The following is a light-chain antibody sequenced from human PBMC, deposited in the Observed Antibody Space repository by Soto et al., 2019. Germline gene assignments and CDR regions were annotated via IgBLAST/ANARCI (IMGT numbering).Light chain of an antibody. CDR2: GNF. V-gene: IGLV1-40*01. J-gene: IGLJ2*01. CDR3: QSYDYNLSGVL. Sequence: QSVLTQPPSVSGAPGQRVTISCAGSASNIGASYDVHWYQQVPGTAPKLLIYGNFNRPSGVPDRFSGSKSGTSASLAITGLQAEDEDDYYCQSYDYNLSGVLFGGGTKVTVL. CDR1: ASNIGASYD.